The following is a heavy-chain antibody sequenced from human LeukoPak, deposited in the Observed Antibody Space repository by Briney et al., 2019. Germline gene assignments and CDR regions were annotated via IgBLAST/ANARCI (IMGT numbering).Heavy chain of an antibody. CDR1: GGSISSYY. Sequence: SKTLSLTCTVSGGSISSYYWSWIRQPPGKGLEWIGYIYYSGSTNYNPSLKSRVTISVDTSKNQFSLKLSSVTAADTAVYYCARQLGPHVLLWFGELLNAFDIWGQGTMVTVSS. J-gene: IGHJ3*02. V-gene: IGHV4-59*01. D-gene: IGHD3-10*01. CDR3: ARQLGPHVLLWFGELLNAFDI. CDR2: IYYSGST.